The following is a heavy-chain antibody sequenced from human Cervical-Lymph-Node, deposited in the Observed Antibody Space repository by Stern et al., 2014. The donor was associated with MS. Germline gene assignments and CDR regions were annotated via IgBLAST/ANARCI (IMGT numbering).Heavy chain of an antibody. CDR3: ARAVMATIKHFDY. CDR1: GGSISSSNW. V-gene: IGHV4-4*02. CDR2: IYHSGST. Sequence: QVQLQESGPGLVKPSGTLSLTCAVSGGSISSSNWWSWVRQPPGKGLEWIGEIYHSGSTNYTPSLKGRVTISVDNSKNQFSLKLSSVTAADTAVYYCARAVMATIKHFDYWGQGTLVTVSS. D-gene: IGHD5-24*01. J-gene: IGHJ4*02.